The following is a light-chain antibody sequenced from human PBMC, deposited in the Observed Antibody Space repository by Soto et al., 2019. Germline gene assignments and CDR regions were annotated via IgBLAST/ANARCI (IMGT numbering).Light chain of an antibody. CDR3: QQSYSAPWA. V-gene: IGKV1-39*01. CDR2: SAS. Sequence: DIQMTQSPSSLSTSVGDRVTITCRASQSISSSLNWYQQKPGKAPKLLIYSASSLQSGDPSRFSGSGSGTDFTLTISSLQPEDFAAYYCQQSYSAPWAFGQGTKVEI. J-gene: IGKJ1*01. CDR1: QSISSS.